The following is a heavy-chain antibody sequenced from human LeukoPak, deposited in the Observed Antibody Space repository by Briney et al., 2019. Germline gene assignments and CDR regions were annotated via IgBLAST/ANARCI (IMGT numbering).Heavy chain of an antibody. Sequence: PGGSLRLSCAASGFTFSSYWMHWVRQAPGKGLVWVSRINSDGSSTSYADSVKGRFTISRDNAKNTLYLQMNSLRAEDTAVYYCARVKGRAIDDSSGYCPDYWGQGTLVTVSS. D-gene: IGHD3-22*01. CDR1: GFTFSSYW. CDR2: INSDGSST. J-gene: IGHJ4*02. CDR3: ARVKGRAIDDSSGYCPDY. V-gene: IGHV3-74*01.